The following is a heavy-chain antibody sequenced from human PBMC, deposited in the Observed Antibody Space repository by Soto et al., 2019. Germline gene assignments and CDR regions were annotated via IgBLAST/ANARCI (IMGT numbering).Heavy chain of an antibody. Sequence: QVQLVQSGAEVKKPGSSVTVSCKASGGTFSSYAISWVRQAPGQGLEWMGGIIPIFGTANYAQKFQGRVTITADESTSTAYMELSSLRSEDTAVYYCARAVGAKTNYYYYGMDVWGQGTTVTVSS. CDR2: IIPIFGTA. D-gene: IGHD1-26*01. V-gene: IGHV1-69*01. CDR1: GGTFSSYA. CDR3: ARAVGAKTNYYYYGMDV. J-gene: IGHJ6*02.